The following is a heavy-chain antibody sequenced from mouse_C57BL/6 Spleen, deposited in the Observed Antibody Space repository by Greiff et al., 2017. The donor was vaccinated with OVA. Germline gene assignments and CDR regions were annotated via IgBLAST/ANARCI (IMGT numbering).Heavy chain of an antibody. CDR3: ARGGTVVEGPYYFDY. V-gene: IGHV1-53*01. CDR2: INPSSGGT. Sequence: VQLQQPGTELVKPGASVKLSCKASGYTFTSYWMHWVKQRPGQGLEWIGNINPSSGGTNYNEKFKSKATLTVDKSSSTTYMQLSSLTSEDSAVYYCARGGTVVEGPYYFDYRGQGTTLTVAS. CDR1: GYTFTSYW. J-gene: IGHJ2*01. D-gene: IGHD1-1*01.